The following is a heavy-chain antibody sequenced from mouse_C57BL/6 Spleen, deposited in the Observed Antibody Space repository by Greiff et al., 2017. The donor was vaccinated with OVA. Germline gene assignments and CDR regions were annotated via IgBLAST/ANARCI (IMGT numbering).Heavy chain of an antibody. CDR3: ARPWDY. CDR2: ISSGGGYT. Sequence: EVKLVESGADLVKPGASLKLSCAASGFTFSSYGMSWVHQTPDKRLEWVATISSGGGYTYYPDTVKGRFTISRDNAMNTLYLHMSGLKSEDTAMYYCARPWDYWGQGTTLTVSA. V-gene: IGHV5-6*01. CDR1: GFTFSSYG. J-gene: IGHJ2*01.